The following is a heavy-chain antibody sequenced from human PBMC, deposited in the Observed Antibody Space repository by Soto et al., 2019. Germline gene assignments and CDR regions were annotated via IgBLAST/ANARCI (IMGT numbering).Heavy chain of an antibody. CDR2: INTDGSNT. D-gene: IGHD2-15*01. J-gene: IGHJ5*02. V-gene: IGHV3-74*01. CDR1: GLTFNRYW. CDR3: AREFCSGGNCYTYYFDP. Sequence: GGSLRLFCAASGLTFNRYWMHWVRHAPGKGLVWVSHINTDGSNTNYADSVKGRFTISRDNAKSTLFLQMNSLRDEDTAVYYCAREFCSGGNCYTYYFDPWGQGIPVTVS.